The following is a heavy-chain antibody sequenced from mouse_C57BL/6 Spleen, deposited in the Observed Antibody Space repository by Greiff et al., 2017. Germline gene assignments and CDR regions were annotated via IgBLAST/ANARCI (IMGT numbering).Heavy chain of an antibody. CDR2: IDPATGGT. Sequence: QVQLQQSGAELVRPGASVTLSCKASGYTFTDYEMHWVKQTPVHGLEWIGAIDPATGGTAYNQKFKGKAILTADKSSSTAYMELRSLTSADSAIYYCARYNYEAMDYWGQGNSVTVSS. V-gene: IGHV1-15*01. J-gene: IGHJ4*01. CDR1: GYTFTDYE. CDR3: ARYNYEAMDY.